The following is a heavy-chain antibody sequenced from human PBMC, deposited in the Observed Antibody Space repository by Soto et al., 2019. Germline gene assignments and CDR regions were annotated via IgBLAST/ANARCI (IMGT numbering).Heavy chain of an antibody. V-gene: IGHV2-5*01. Sequence: ASVPTLANPTPPLTLTCSFSGFSLSAYGVRVIWFRQPPGETLEWLALIHWNDDKRYSPYLKSRLTITKDTSKNQVVLTLTNLDPLDTGTYFCAHTKDSSGFLTSWGQGILVTVSS. CDR3: AHTKDSSGFLTS. CDR1: GFSLSAYGVR. J-gene: IGHJ5*02. CDR2: IHWNDDK. D-gene: IGHD3-22*01.